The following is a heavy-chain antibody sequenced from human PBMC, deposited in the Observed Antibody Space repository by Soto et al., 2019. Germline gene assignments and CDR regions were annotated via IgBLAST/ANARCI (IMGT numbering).Heavy chain of an antibody. Sequence: SETLSLTCTVSGGSISSYYWSWIRQPPGKGLEWIGYIYYSGSTNYNPSLKSRVTISVDTSKNQFSLKLSSVTAADTAVYYCARVASSSWYEFWYYFDYWGQGTLVTVS. V-gene: IGHV4-59*01. CDR3: ARVASSSWYEFWYYFDY. D-gene: IGHD6-13*01. CDR2: IYYSGST. J-gene: IGHJ4*02. CDR1: GGSISSYY.